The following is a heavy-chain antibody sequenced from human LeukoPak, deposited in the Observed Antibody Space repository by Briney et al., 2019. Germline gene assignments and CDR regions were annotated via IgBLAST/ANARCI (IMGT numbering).Heavy chain of an antibody. Sequence: GASVTVSCKASGYTFTSYYMHWVRQAPGQGVEWMGVINPTTGDATYAQKFQGRLTMTRDMSTSTVYMSLSSLTSEDTAVFYCARYGFSAVWQGGWHAFDIWGQGTVVTVS. D-gene: IGHD2-15*01. J-gene: IGHJ3*02. CDR1: GYTFTSYY. CDR3: ARYGFSAVWQGGWHAFDI. CDR2: INPTTGDA. V-gene: IGHV1-46*01.